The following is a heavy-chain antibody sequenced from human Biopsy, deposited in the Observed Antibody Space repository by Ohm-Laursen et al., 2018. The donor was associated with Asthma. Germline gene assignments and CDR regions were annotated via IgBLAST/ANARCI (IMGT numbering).Heavy chain of an antibody. J-gene: IGHJ3*02. CDR3: VRDGTDDAFDI. Sequence: SLRLSCSAFGFSFSNFAIHWVRQAPGKGLEWVGVISKDASTQDYADSVKGRFTMARDNSKNTLDLQMNSLREEDTAVYYCVRDGTDDAFDIWGQGTVVSISS. CDR2: ISKDASTQ. D-gene: IGHD1-1*01. CDR1: GFSFSNFA. V-gene: IGHV3-30*01.